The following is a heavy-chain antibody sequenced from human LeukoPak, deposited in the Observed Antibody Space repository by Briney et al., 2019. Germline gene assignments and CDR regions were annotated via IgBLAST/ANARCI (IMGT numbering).Heavy chain of an antibody. J-gene: IGHJ5*02. CDR2: IYYSGST. CDR3: ARWSKGYYDSSGYYYGAWFDP. V-gene: IGHV4-59*01. CDR1: GGSISSYY. D-gene: IGHD3-22*01. Sequence: PSETLSLTCTVSGGSISSYYWSWIRQPPGKGLEWIGYIYYSGSTNYNPSLKSRVTISVDTSKNQFSLKLSSVTAADTAVYYCARWSKGYYDSSGYYYGAWFDPWGQGTLVTVSS.